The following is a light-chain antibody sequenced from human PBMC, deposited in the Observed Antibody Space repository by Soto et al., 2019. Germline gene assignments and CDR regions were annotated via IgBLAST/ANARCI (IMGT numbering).Light chain of an antibody. CDR2: GAS. CDR1: QSVSSSY. CDR3: QQYGSSRWT. V-gene: IGKV3-20*01. J-gene: IGKJ1*01. Sequence: EIVLTQSPGTLSLSPGERATLSCRASQSVSSSYLAWYQQNRGQAPRLLIYGASSRATGIPDRFSGSGSGTDFPPTISRLEPEDFAVYYCQQYGSSRWTFGQGTKVEIK.